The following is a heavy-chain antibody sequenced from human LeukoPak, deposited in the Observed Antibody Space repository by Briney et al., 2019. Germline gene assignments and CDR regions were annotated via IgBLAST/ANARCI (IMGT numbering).Heavy chain of an antibody. CDR2: ISSSSSYI. J-gene: IGHJ4*02. CDR1: GLTFSSYS. Sequence: GGSLRLSCAASGLTFSSYSMNWVRQAPGKGLEWVSSISSSSSYIYYADSVKGRFTISRDNAKNSLYLQMNSLRAEDTAVYYCARANVWGSYQVNYWGQGTLVTVSS. D-gene: IGHD3-16*02. CDR3: ARANVWGSYQVNY. V-gene: IGHV3-21*01.